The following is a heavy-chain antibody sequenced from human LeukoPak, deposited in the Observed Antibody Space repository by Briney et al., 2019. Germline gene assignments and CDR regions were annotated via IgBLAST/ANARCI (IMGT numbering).Heavy chain of an antibody. CDR3: ARVHNYDILTGYWS. D-gene: IGHD3-9*01. J-gene: IGHJ4*02. CDR2: IKQDGSEK. V-gene: IGHV3-7*01. Sequence: GGSLRLSCAASGFTFSSYWMSWVRQAPGKGLEWVANIKQDGSEKKYVDSVKGRFTISRDNAKNSLYLQMNSLRAEDTAVYYCARVHNYDILTGYWSWGQGTLVTVSS. CDR1: GFTFSSYW.